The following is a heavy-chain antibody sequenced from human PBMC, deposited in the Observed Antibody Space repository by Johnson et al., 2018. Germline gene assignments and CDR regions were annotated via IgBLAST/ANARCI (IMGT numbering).Heavy chain of an antibody. CDR1: GFTFDDYA. CDR3: AKASVGGLGEGAEYFQH. V-gene: IGHV3-9*01. J-gene: IGHJ1*01. D-gene: IGHD3-16*01. CDR2: TSWNSCRI. Sequence: VQLVQSGGGLVQPGRSLRLSCAASGFTFDDYAMHWVRQAPGKGLEWVSGTSWNSCRIGYADSVEGRFTISRDNAKNSLYLQINSLSLEDTALYYCAKASVGGLGEGAEYFQHWGQGTLVTVSS.